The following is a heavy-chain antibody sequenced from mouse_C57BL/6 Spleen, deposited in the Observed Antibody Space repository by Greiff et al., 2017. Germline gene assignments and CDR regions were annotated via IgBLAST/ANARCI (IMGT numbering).Heavy chain of an antibody. D-gene: IGHD1-1*01. V-gene: IGHV2-2*01. CDR3: ARAYYYGSRGYYAMDY. CDR2: IWSGGST. Sequence: QVQLQQSGPGLVQPSQSLSITCPVSGFSLTSYGVHWVRQSPGKGLEWLGVIWSGGSTDYNAAFISRLSISKDNSKSQVFFKMNSLQADDTAIYYCARAYYYGSRGYYAMDYWGQGTSVTVSS. CDR1: GFSLTSYG. J-gene: IGHJ4*01.